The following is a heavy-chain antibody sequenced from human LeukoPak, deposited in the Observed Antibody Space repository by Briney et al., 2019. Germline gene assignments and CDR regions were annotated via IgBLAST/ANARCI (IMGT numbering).Heavy chain of an antibody. D-gene: IGHD6-13*01. CDR1: GFTFNDYT. CDR2: ISWNSGSI. V-gene: IGHV3-9*03. J-gene: IGHJ3*02. CDR3: AKAGIVTAAREGDAFDI. Sequence: GRSLRLSCAASGFTFNDYTMHWVRQAPGKGLEGVSGISWNSGSIGYADSVKGRFTISRDNAKNSLYLQMHSLRAEDMALYYCAKAGIVTAAREGDAFDIWGQGTMVTVSP.